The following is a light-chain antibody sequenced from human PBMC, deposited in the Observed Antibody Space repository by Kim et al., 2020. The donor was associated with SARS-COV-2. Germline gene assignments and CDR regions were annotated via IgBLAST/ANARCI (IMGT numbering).Light chain of an antibody. CDR3: QQANSFPLT. CDR1: QGISSW. CDR2: AAS. V-gene: IGKV1-12*01. J-gene: IGKJ4*01. Sequence: DIQMTQSPSSVSASVGDRVTITCRASQGISSWLVWYQQKPGTAPKVLIYAASSLQSGVPSRFSGSGSGTDFTLTISSLQPEDFATYYCQQANSFPLTFGGGTKVDIK.